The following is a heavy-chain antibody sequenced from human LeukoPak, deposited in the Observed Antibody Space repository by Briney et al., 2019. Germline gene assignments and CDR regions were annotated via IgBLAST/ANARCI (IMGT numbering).Heavy chain of an antibody. V-gene: IGHV4-39*01. D-gene: IGHD1-26*01. J-gene: IGHJ4*02. CDR2: IYYSGST. Sequence: SETLSLTCTVSGGSTSSSSYYWGWIRQPPGTGLEWIGSIYYSGSTYYNPSLKSRVTISVDTSENQFSLKLSSVTAADTAVYYCARGRSGSLDYWGQGTLVTVSS. CDR3: ARGRSGSLDY. CDR1: GGSTSSSSYY.